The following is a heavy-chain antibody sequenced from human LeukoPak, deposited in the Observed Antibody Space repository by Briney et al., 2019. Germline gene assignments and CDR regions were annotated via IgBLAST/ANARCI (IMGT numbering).Heavy chain of an antibody. Sequence: SQTLSLTCTVSGGSISSGSYYWSWIRQPAGKGLEWIGRIYTSGGTNYNPSLKSRVTISVDTSKNQFSLKLSSVTAADTAVYYCARLYYDSSGYPWFDPWGQGTLVTVSS. J-gene: IGHJ5*02. CDR1: GGSISSGSYY. V-gene: IGHV4-61*02. CDR2: IYTSGGT. D-gene: IGHD3-22*01. CDR3: ARLYYDSSGYPWFDP.